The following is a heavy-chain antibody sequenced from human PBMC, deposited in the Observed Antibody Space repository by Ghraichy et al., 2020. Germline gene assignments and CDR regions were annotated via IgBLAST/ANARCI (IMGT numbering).Heavy chain of an antibody. V-gene: IGHV1-69*13. CDR1: RAHVCTPV. CDR3: VANYYDSFRTKMEDY. D-gene: IGHD3-22*01. CDR2: MSPIVATS. J-gene: IGHJ4*02. Sequence: SVKVSCKTGRAHVCTPVTSFELVSRVLLLKKMGGMSPIVATSDYAQKFQGRVTITADESTSTVYMELSRLRSEDTAVYYCVANYYDSFRTKMEDYWGQGTLVTVSS.